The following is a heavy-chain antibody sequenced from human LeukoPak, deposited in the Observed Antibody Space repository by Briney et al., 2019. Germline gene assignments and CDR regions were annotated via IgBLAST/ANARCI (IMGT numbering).Heavy chain of an antibody. CDR1: GGSISSYY. V-gene: IGHV4-59*08. CDR3: ARAPMVRGVVDDY. J-gene: IGHJ4*02. Sequence: SETLSLTCTVSGGSISSYYWSWIRQPPGKGLEWIGYIYYSGSTNYNPSHKSRVTKSVDTSKNQFSLKLSSVTAADTAVYYCARAPMVRGVVDDYWGQGTLVTVSS. CDR2: IYYSGST. D-gene: IGHD3-10*01.